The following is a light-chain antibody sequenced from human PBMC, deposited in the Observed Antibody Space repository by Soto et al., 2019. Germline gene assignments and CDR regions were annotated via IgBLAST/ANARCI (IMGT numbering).Light chain of an antibody. CDR1: KLGDKY. CDR3: QTWDSSASYV. V-gene: IGLV3-1*01. CDR2: ENN. Sequence: SYELTQPPSVSVSXGQTAXIPCSGDKLGDKYACWYQQKPGQSPVLVIYENNKRPSGIPERFSGSNSGNTATLTISGTQTMDEADYYCQTWDSSASYVFGTGTKLTVL. J-gene: IGLJ1*01.